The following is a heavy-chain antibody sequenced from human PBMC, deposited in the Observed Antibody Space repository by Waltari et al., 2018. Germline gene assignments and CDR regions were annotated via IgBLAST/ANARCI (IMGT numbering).Heavy chain of an antibody. CDR2: IHPGDSDT. J-gene: IGHJ4*02. CDR3: ARGVEYSGYDIES. Sequence: EVQLVQSGAEMKKPGESLKISCKGSGYNFSAYWIAWVRQMPGKGLEWMGIIHPGDSDTIYSPSFQGQVTISADKSNSTAFLQWSSLKPSDTAMYFCARGVEYSGYDIESWGQGTLVTVS. D-gene: IGHD5-12*01. CDR1: GYNFSAYW. V-gene: IGHV5-51*01.